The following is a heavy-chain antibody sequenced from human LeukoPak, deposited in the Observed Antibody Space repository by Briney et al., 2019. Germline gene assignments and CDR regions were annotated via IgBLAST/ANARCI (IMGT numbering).Heavy chain of an antibody. CDR2: IYYSGST. CDR3: ARAASFWSGYYRYYYYYYMDV. J-gene: IGHJ6*03. Sequence: SETLSLTCTASGGSISSHYWSWIRQPPGKGLEWIGYIYYSGSTNYNPSLKSRVTISVDTSKNQFSLKLSSVTAADTAVYYCARAASFWSGYYRYYYYYYMDVWGKGTTVTVSS. V-gene: IGHV4-59*11. D-gene: IGHD3-3*01. CDR1: GGSISSHY.